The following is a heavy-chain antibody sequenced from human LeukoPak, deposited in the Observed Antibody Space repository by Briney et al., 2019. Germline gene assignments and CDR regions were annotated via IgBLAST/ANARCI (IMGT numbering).Heavy chain of an antibody. CDR2: IGGSGGST. CDR3: AREKGVVLAAAGPVSY. Sequence: GGSLRLSCAASGFTFSSYAMSWVRQAPGKGLEWVSAIGGSGGSTYYADSVKGRFTISRDNSKNTLYLQMNSLRAEDTAVYYCAREKGVVLAAAGPVSYWGQGTLVTVSS. CDR1: GFTFSSYA. J-gene: IGHJ4*02. D-gene: IGHD6-13*01. V-gene: IGHV3-23*01.